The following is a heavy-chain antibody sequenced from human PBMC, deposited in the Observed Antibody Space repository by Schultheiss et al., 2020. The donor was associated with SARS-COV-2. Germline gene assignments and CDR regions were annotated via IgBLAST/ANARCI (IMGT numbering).Heavy chain of an antibody. V-gene: IGHV1-46*01. CDR2: INPSGGST. Sequence: ASVKVSCKASGYTFTSYYMHWVRQAPGQGLEWMGIINPSGGSTSYAQKFQGRVTITADESTSTAYMELSSLGSEDTAVYYCAREPDYGGNSEGNWFDPWGQGTLVTVSS. CDR3: AREPDYGGNSEGNWFDP. J-gene: IGHJ5*02. CDR1: GYTFTSYY. D-gene: IGHD4-23*01.